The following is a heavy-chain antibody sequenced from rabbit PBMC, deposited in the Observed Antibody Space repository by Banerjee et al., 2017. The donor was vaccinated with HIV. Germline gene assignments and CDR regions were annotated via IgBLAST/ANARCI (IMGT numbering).Heavy chain of an antibody. CDR1: GFTISSNYY. Sequence: QSLEESGGGLVQPEGSLALTCKASGFTISSNYYMCWVRQAPGKGLEWIGCIYAGSGGSYYASWAKGRFTITRSTSLNTVTLQMTSLTAADTATYFCARDLGGVIGWNFNLWGPGTLVTVS. D-gene: IGHD1-1*01. J-gene: IGHJ4*01. CDR3: ARDLGGVIGWNFNL. CDR2: IYAGSGGS. V-gene: IGHV1S43*01.